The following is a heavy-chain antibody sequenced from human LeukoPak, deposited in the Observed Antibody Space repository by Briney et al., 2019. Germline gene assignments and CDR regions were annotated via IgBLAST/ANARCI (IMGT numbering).Heavy chain of an antibody. D-gene: IGHD6-13*01. J-gene: IGHJ4*02. V-gene: IGHV4-34*01. CDR1: GGSFNGYY. CDR2: INHSGST. Sequence: SETLSLTCAVYGGSFNGYYWYWIRQPPGKGLEWIGEINHSGSTNYNPSLKSRVTISVDTSKNQFSLRLSSVTAADTAVYYCARGPSISSTYYFDSWGQGTLVTVSS. CDR3: ARGPSISSTYYFDS.